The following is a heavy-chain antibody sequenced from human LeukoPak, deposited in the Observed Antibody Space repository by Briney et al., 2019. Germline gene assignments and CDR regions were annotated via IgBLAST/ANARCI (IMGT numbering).Heavy chain of an antibody. CDR1: GFTFSSYS. J-gene: IGHJ4*02. CDR3: ARADRSWYYDFWSGPRDFDY. Sequence: PGGSLRLSCAASGFTFSSYSMNWVRQAPGKGLEWVSSISSSSSYIYYADSVKSRFTISRDNAKNSLHLQMNSLRAEDTAVYYCARADRSWYYDFWSGPRDFDYWGQGTLVTVSS. V-gene: IGHV3-21*01. CDR2: ISSSSSYI. D-gene: IGHD3-3*01.